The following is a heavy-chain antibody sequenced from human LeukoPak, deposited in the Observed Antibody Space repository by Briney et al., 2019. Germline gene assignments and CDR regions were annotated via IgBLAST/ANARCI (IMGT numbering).Heavy chain of an antibody. CDR3: ARVTVSSGVDY. CDR2: ISSTGNTI. CDR1: GFTFSNYE. J-gene: IGHJ4*02. Sequence: GGSLRLSCAVSGFTFSNYEMNWVRQAPGXXXXWVSYISSTGNTIYYADSVKGRFTISRDNAKNSLYLQMNSLRAEDTAFYYCARVTVSSGVDYWGQGTLVTVSS. V-gene: IGHV3-48*03. D-gene: IGHD4-11*01.